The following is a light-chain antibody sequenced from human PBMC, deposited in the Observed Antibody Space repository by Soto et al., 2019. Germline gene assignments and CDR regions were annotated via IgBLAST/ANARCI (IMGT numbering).Light chain of an antibody. J-gene: IGLJ2*01. CDR2: GNS. CDR1: SSNIGAGYD. V-gene: IGLV1-40*01. Sequence: QSVLTQPPSMSGAPGQRVTISCTGSSSNIGAGYDVHWYQQLPGTAPKLLIYGNSNRPSGVPDRFSGSKSGTSASLAITGLQAEDEADYYCQSYDSSLSGPVFGGGTKVTVL. CDR3: QSYDSSLSGPV.